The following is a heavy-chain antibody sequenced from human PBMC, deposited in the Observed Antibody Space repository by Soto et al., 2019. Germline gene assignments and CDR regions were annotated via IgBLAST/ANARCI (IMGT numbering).Heavy chain of an antibody. CDR3: AKDLPYYDFWSGYFDY. CDR1: GFTFSSYA. J-gene: IGHJ4*02. Sequence: PGGSLRLSCAASGFTFSSYAMGWVRQAPGKGLEWVSAISGSGGSTYYADSVKGRFTISRDNSKNTLYLQMNSLRAEDTAVYYCAKDLPYYDFWSGYFDYWGQGTLVTVSS. V-gene: IGHV3-23*01. D-gene: IGHD3-3*01. CDR2: ISGSGGST.